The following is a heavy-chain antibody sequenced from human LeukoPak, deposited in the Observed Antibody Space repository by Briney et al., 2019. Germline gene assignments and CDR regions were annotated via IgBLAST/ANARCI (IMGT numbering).Heavy chain of an antibody. CDR3: ASPNCSSTSCYSGYYYYYYMDV. CDR1: GYIFTDYA. CDR2: TSPYNGKT. V-gene: IGHV1-18*01. Sequence: GASVKVSCKTSGYIFTDYAISWVRQAPGQGLEWMGWTSPYNGKTKYEQRLQGRVTVTTDTSTSTAYMELSSLRSEDTAVYYCASPNCSSTSCYSGYYYYYYMDVWGKGTTVTVSS. D-gene: IGHD2-2*01. J-gene: IGHJ6*03.